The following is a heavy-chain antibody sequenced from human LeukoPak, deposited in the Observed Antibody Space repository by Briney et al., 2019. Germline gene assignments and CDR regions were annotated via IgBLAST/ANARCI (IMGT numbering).Heavy chain of an antibody. CDR1: GGSISSYY. J-gene: IGHJ5*02. V-gene: IGHV4-34*01. CDR3: ARGRGWFGELRKRWFDP. Sequence: PSETLSLTCTVSGGSISSYYWSWIRQPPGKGLEWIGEINHSGSTNYNPSLKSRVTISVDTSKNQFSLKLSSVTAADTAVYYCARGRGWFGELRKRWFDPWGQGTLVTVSS. D-gene: IGHD3-10*01. CDR2: INHSGST.